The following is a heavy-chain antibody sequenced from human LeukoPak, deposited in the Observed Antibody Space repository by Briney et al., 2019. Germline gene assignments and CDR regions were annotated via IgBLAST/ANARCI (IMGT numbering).Heavy chain of an antibody. V-gene: IGHV1-8*01. D-gene: IGHD1-26*01. CDR1: GYTFTGYD. CDR3: TRGSLSGSSRDY. CDR2: MNPNTGDT. Sequence: GASVKVSCKASGYTFTGYDINWVRQAIGQGLEWVGWMNPNTGDTGHAQKFQGRVTMTRNTSIDTAYMELSGLRSEDTAVYYCTRGSLSGSSRDYWGQGTLVTVS. J-gene: IGHJ4*02.